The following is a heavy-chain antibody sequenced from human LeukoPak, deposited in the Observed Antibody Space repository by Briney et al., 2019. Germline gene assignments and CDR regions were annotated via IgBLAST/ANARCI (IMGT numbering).Heavy chain of an antibody. CDR3: ARALVCSGGSCYSGGPFDY. J-gene: IGHJ4*02. Sequence: SGKVSCKASGGTFSSYAISWVRQAPGQGLEWMGGIIPIFGTANYAQKFQGRVTITADESTSTAYMELSSLRSEDTAVYYCARALVCSGGSCYSGGPFDYWGQGTLVTVSS. CDR1: GGTFSSYA. D-gene: IGHD2-15*01. CDR2: IIPIFGTA. V-gene: IGHV1-69*13.